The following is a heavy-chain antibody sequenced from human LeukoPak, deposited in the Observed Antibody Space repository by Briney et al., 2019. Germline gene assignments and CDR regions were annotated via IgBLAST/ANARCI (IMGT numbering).Heavy chain of an antibody. CDR2: IYHSGST. D-gene: IGHD1-26*01. Sequence: PSETLSLTCAVSGGSISSSNWWSWVRQPPGKGLEWIGEIYHSGSTNYNPSLKSRVTISVDKSKNQFSLKLSSVTAADTAVYYCAKDRIVGRSRYFDYWGQGTLVTVSS. J-gene: IGHJ4*02. CDR3: AKDRIVGRSRYFDY. CDR1: GGSISSSNW. V-gene: IGHV4-4*02.